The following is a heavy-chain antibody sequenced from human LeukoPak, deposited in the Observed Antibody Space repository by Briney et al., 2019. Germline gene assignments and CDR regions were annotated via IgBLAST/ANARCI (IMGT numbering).Heavy chain of an antibody. V-gene: IGHV3-23*01. D-gene: IGHD5-24*01. CDR3: AKVFRDGYNYPFDY. CDR1: GFTFSNYA. CDR2: IGSSGGST. Sequence: PGGSLRLSCAASGFTFSNYAMNWVRQATGKGLEWVSTIGSSGGSTYYADSVKGRFTISRDDSKNTLYLQMNSLRAEDTAVYYCAKVFRDGYNYPFDYWGQGTLVTVSS. J-gene: IGHJ4*02.